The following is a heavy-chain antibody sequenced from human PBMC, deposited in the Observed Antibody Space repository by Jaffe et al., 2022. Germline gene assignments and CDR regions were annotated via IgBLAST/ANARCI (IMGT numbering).Heavy chain of an antibody. CDR3: ARGNDSGDYWGY. V-gene: IGHV4-61*02. CDR1: GVSVRSGGSS. D-gene: IGHD4-17*01. CDR2: IYASGTT. Sequence: QVQLQESGPGLVKPSQTLSLTCTVSGVSVRSGGSSCTWIRQPAGRGLEWIGRIYASGTTNYNPSLQSRVTISLDRSKNQFSLRLNSVTAADTAVYYCARGNDSGDYWGYWGQGALVTVSS. J-gene: IGHJ4*02.